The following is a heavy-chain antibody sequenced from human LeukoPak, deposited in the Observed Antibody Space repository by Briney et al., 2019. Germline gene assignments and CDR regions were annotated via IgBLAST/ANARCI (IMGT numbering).Heavy chain of an antibody. Sequence: GGSLRLSCAASGFTFSSYWMHWVRQAPGKGLEWVAYINQHGSETFYVDSVKGRFTISRDNTQNSLYLQMNSLRPEDTALYYCVRDAGYSGYMINDIWGQGTMVTVSS. J-gene: IGHJ3*02. D-gene: IGHD5-12*01. CDR1: GFTFSSYW. CDR3: VRDAGYSGYMINDI. CDR2: INQHGSET. V-gene: IGHV3-7*01.